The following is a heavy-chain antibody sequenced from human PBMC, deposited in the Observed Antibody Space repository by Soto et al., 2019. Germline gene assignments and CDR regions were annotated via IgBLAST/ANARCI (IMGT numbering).Heavy chain of an antibody. CDR1: GGTFSSYA. Sequence: QVQLVQSGAEVKKPGSSVKVSCKASGGTFSSYAISWVRQAPGQGLEWMGGIIPIFGTANYAQKFQGRVTITADESTSTADMELSSLRSEDTAVYYCAGDHGIAVAGTDAFDIWGQGTMVTVSS. D-gene: IGHD6-19*01. CDR3: AGDHGIAVAGTDAFDI. V-gene: IGHV1-69*12. CDR2: IIPIFGTA. J-gene: IGHJ3*02.